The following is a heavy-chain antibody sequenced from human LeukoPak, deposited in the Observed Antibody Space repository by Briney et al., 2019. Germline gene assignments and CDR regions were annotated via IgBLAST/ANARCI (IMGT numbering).Heavy chain of an antibody. CDR2: IYTGGTI. D-gene: IGHD5-12*01. CDR1: GFIVSKNY. V-gene: IGHV3-53*05. J-gene: IGHJ4*02. CDR3: ARHLEGGYNYFDF. Sequence: PGGSLRLSCAASGFIVSKNYISWVRQAPGKGREWVSAIYTGGTIYYGDSVKGRFTISRDISKNTVYLQMNSLTIEDTAVYYCARHLEGGYNYFDFWGQGTLVSVSS.